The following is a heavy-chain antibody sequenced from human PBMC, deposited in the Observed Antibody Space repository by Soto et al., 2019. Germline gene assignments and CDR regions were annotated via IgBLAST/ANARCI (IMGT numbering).Heavy chain of an antibody. CDR3: AKVPAYDYVWGTYYYFDY. CDR2: IYPGDSDT. CDR1: GYGFNRYW. V-gene: IGHV5-51*01. J-gene: IGHJ4*02. Sequence: GESLKISCKGSGYGFNRYWNGWVRQMPGKGLERMGIIYPGDSDTRYSTSFQGQFTISRDNSKNTLYLQMNSLRAEDAAVYYCAKVPAYDYVWGTYYYFDYWGQGTLVTVSS. D-gene: IGHD3-16*01.